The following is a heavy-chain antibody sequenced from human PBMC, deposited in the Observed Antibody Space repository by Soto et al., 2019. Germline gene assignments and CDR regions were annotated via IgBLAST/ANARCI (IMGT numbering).Heavy chain of an antibody. CDR1: GFTCSSYG. Sequence: QVQLVESGGGVVQPGRSLRLSCAASGFTCSSYGMNWVRQAPGTGLEWVAVISYDGSNKYYADSVKGRFTISRDNSKNTLYLQMNSLRAEDTAVYYCAKPSSSRNSYFDLWGRGTLVTVSS. CDR2: ISYDGSNK. J-gene: IGHJ2*01. V-gene: IGHV3-30*18. D-gene: IGHD6-6*01. CDR3: AKPSSSRNSYFDL.